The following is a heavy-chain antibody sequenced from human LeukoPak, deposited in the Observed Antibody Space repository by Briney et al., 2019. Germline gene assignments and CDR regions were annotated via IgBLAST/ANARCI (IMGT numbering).Heavy chain of an antibody. CDR1: GGSISSYY. J-gene: IGHJ6*03. Sequence: KPSETLSLTCTVSGGSISSYYWSWIRQPPGKGLEWIGHIYYSGSTNYNPSLKSRVTISVDTSKNQFSLKLSSVTAADTAVYYCARLAYGDYPLGYYYYYMDVWGKGTTVTVSS. CDR2: IYYSGST. D-gene: IGHD4-17*01. V-gene: IGHV4-59*01. CDR3: ARLAYGDYPLGYYYYYMDV.